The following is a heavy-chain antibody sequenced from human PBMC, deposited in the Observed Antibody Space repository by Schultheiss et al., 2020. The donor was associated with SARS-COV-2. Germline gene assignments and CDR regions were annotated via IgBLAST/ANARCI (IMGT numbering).Heavy chain of an antibody. CDR3: ARVEYSSGWYDGDY. CDR2: ISGYSGHT. D-gene: IGHD6-19*01. V-gene: IGHV1-18*01. CDR1: GGTFSSYA. J-gene: IGHJ4*02. Sequence: ASVKVSCKASGGTFSSYAMHWVRQAPGQRLEWMGWISGYSGHTNYAQKLQGRVTMTTDTSTSTAYMELRSLRSDDTAVYYCARVEYSSGWYDGDYWGQGTLVTVSS.